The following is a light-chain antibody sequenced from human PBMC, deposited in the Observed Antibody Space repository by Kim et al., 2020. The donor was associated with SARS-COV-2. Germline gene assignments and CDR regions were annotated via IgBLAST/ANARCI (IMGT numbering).Light chain of an antibody. CDR2: GNS. Sequence: QSVLTQPPSVSGAPGQRVTISCTGSSSNIGAGYDVHWYQQLPGTAPKLLIYGNSNRPSGVPDRFSGSKSGTSASLAITGLQAEDEADYYCQSYDSSLSGGVFRTGTKVTVL. CDR1: SSNIGAGYD. J-gene: IGLJ1*01. CDR3: QSYDSSLSGGV. V-gene: IGLV1-40*01.